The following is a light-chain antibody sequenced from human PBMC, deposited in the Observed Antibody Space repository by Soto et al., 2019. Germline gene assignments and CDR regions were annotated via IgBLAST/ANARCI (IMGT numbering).Light chain of an antibody. CDR3: QQYGSSPWT. V-gene: IGKV3-20*01. CDR1: QSVSSSY. CDR2: GAS. J-gene: IGKJ1*01. Sequence: EIVLTQSPGTLSLSPGERATLSCRASQSVSSSYLTWYQQKPGQPPRPLIYGASSRAIGIPDRFSGSGSGTDFTLTISRLEPEDFAVYYCQQYGSSPWTFGQGTQVEIK.